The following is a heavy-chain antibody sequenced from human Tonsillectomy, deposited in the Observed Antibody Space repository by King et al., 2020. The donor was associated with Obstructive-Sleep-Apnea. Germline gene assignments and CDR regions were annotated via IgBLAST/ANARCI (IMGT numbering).Heavy chain of an antibody. V-gene: IGHV3-7*01. CDR3: ARDERQYSYGPFDV. J-gene: IGHJ6*02. CDR2: IKEDGSEK. CDR1: GFTFCSYW. D-gene: IGHD5-18*01. Sequence: VQLVESGGGLVQPGGALRLSCAASGFTFCSYWMSWVRQAPGKGLEGVANIKEDGSEKIYVDSVKGRFTISRDNAKNSLYLQMNSLRAEDTAVYYCARDERQYSYGPFDVWGQGTTVTVSS.